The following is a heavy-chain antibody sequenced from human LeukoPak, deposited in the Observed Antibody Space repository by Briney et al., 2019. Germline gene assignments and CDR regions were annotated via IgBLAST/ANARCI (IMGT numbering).Heavy chain of an antibody. J-gene: IGHJ3*02. Sequence: GGSLRLSCAASGFTFSIYTMNWVRQAPGKGLEWVSSISSSSSYIYYADSVKGRFTISRDNAKNSLYLQMNSLRAEDTAVYYCAREIATYDSRTITDAFGIWGQGTMVTVSS. V-gene: IGHV3-21*01. CDR1: GFTFSIYT. CDR2: ISSSSSYI. D-gene: IGHD3-22*01. CDR3: AREIATYDSRTITDAFGI.